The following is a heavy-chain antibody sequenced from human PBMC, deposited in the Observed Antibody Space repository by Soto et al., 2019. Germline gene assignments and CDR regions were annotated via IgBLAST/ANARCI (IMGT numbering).Heavy chain of an antibody. V-gene: IGHV1-18*01. CDR2: ISAYNGNT. Sequence: ASVKVSCKASGYTFTSYAMNWVRQAPGQGLEWMGWISAYNGNTNYAQKLQGRVTMTTDTSTSTAYMELRSLRSDDTAVYYCARVFVRYCTNGVCYDNWFDPRGQRTPVTVSS. CDR1: GYTFTSYA. J-gene: IGHJ5*02. D-gene: IGHD2-8*01. CDR3: ARVFVRYCTNGVCYDNWFDP.